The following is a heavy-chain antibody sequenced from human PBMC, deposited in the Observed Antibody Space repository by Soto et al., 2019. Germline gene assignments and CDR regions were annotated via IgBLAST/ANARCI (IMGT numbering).Heavy chain of an antibody. CDR1: GFTFSSYE. V-gene: IGHV3-48*03. CDR2: ISRSGDVI. D-gene: IGHD6-13*01. Sequence: PGGSLRLSCAGSGFTFSSYEMNWVRQAPGKGLEWVSYISRSGDVIYYADSVKGRFTVSRDNAKNSLYLQMNSLRAEDTAVYYCAKQPGSAASGLNYYYYYGMDVWGQGTTVTVSS. CDR3: AKQPGSAASGLNYYYYYGMDV. J-gene: IGHJ6*02.